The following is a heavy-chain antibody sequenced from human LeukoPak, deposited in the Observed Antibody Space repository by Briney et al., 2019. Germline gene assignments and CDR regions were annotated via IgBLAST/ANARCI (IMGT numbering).Heavy chain of an antibody. Sequence: GGSLRLSCAASGSSPNNYAMHWVRQAPGKGLEWVAVIWHDGLNKFYADFLKGRFTLSRDFSKDTVYLQISGLTVEDTAVYYCAKAGQRSYAEAFDSWGQGTLVTVSS. D-gene: IGHD3-16*01. J-gene: IGHJ4*02. CDR2: IWHDGLNK. V-gene: IGHV3-33*06. CDR3: AKAGQRSYAEAFDS. CDR1: GSSPNNYA.